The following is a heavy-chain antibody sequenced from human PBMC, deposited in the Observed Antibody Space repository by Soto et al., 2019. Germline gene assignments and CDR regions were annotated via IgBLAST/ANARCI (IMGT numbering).Heavy chain of an antibody. J-gene: IGHJ6*02. CDR3: AHSRCGGDCLQSYSSHYYYGMDV. D-gene: IGHD2-21*02. CDR2: IYWDDDK. CDR1: GFSLSTGGVG. Sequence: QITLKESGPSLVKPTQTLTLTCTFSGFSLSTGGVGVGWIRQPPGKALEWLALIYWDDDKRYSPSLRSRLTVTTDTSTNQVVLTMTTMDPVDTATYYCAHSRCGGDCLQSYSSHYYYGMDVWGQGTTVTVSS. V-gene: IGHV2-5*02.